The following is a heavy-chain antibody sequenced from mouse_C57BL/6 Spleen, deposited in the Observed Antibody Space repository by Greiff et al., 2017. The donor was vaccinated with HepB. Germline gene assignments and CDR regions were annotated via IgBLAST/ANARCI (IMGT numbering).Heavy chain of an antibody. J-gene: IGHJ1*03. CDR2: IYPGSGST. D-gene: IGHD1-1*01. CDR3: ARHYYGSSRYWYFDV. CDR1: GYTFTSYW. Sequence: QVQLQQPGAELVKPGASVKMSCKASGYTFTSYWITWVKQRPGQGLEWIGDIYPGSGSTNYNEKFKSKATLTVDTSSSTAYMQLSSLTSEDSAVYYCARHYYGSSRYWYFDVWGTGTTVTVSS. V-gene: IGHV1-55*01.